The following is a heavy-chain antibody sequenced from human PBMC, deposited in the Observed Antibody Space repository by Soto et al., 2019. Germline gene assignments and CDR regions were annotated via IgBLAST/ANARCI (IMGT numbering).Heavy chain of an antibody. CDR1: GFTFSSYA. J-gene: IGHJ5*02. CDR2: ISYDGSNK. Sequence: GGSLRLSCAASGFTFSSYAMSWVRQAPGKGLEWVAVISYDGSNKYYADSVKGRFTISRDNFKNTLYLQMNSLRAEDSAVYYCAKGSSSKFPNWFDPWGQGTLVTVSS. V-gene: IGHV3-30*18. D-gene: IGHD6-6*01. CDR3: AKGSSSKFPNWFDP.